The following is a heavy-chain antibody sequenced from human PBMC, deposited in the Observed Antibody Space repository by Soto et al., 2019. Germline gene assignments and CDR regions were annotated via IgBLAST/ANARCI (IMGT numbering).Heavy chain of an antibody. Sequence: EVQLVESGGGLVKPGGSLRLSCAASGFTFSTYSMNWVRQAPGKGLEWVSSISSSGSYIYYADSVKGRFTISRDNAKNSLYLQMNSLRAEETAVYYCARYDSSGYYWPYYYYGMDLWGQGTTVTVSS. D-gene: IGHD3-22*01. CDR1: GFTFSTYS. CDR2: ISSSGSYI. V-gene: IGHV3-21*01. J-gene: IGHJ6*02. CDR3: ARYDSSGYYWPYYYYGMDL.